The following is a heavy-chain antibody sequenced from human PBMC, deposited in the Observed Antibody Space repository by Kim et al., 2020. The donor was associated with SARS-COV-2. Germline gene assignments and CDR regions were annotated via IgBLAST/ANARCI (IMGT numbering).Heavy chain of an antibody. CDR3: AREGVRRYGMDV. CDR2: IYSTGDT. J-gene: IGHJ6*02. CDR1: GFTVSNNY. Sequence: GGSLRLSCVVSGFTVSNNYMSWVRQAPGEGLEWVSVIYSTGDTYYADSVKGRFTISRDNSKYTQNLQMNKLRAEDTAVYCCAREGVRRYGMDVWGQGTTVTVSS. V-gene: IGHV3-53*01. D-gene: IGHD3-10*01.